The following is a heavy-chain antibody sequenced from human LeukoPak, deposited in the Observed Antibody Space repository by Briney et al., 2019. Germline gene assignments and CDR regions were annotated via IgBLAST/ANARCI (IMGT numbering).Heavy chain of an antibody. J-gene: IGHJ4*02. Sequence: ASVKVSCKASGYTFTGYYMHWVRQAPGQGLEWMGWINPNSGGTNYAQKFQGRVTMTGDTSISTAYMELSRLRSDDTAVYYCARGEAVPAAPSDYWGQGTLVTVSS. CDR2: INPNSGGT. D-gene: IGHD2-2*01. V-gene: IGHV1-2*02. CDR1: GYTFTGYY. CDR3: ARGEAVPAAPSDY.